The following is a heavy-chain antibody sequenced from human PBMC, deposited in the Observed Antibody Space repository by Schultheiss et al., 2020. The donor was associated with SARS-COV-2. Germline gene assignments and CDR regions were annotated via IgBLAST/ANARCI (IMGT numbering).Heavy chain of an antibody. CDR1: GHTFTAYY. CDR3: AREGDWSRTPYYFDY. D-gene: IGHD3-16*01. CDR2: ISAYNGNT. J-gene: IGHJ4*02. V-gene: IGHV1-18*04. Sequence: ASVKVSCQSSGHTFTAYYMHWVRQAPGQGLEWMGWISAYNGNTNYAQKLQGRVTITADESTSTAYMELSSLRSEDTAVYYCAREGDWSRTPYYFDYWGQGTLVTVSS.